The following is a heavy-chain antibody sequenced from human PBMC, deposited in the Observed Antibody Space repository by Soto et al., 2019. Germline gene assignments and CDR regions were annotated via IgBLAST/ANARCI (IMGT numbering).Heavy chain of an antibody. CDR3: ARSRGPYCNDGNYYYYYYMDV. V-gene: IGHV4-34*01. Sequence: TLSLTCAVYGGSFSGYYWSWIRQPPGKGLEWIGEINHSGSTNYNPSLKSRVTISVDTSKNQFSLKLSSVTAADTAVYYCARSRGPYCNDGNYYYYYYMDVWGKGTTVTVSS. CDR2: INHSGST. D-gene: IGHD1-1*01. CDR1: GGSFSGYY. J-gene: IGHJ6*03.